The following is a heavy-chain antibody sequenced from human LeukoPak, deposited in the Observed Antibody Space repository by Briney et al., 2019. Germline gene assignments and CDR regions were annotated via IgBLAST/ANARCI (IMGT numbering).Heavy chain of an antibody. CDR1: GGTFSSYA. Sequence: GASVKVSCKASGGTFSSYAISWVRQAPGQGLEWMGGIIPIFGTANYAQKFQGRVTITADESASTAYMELCSLRSEDTAVYYCARGYCSGGSCYPFDYWGQGTLVTVSS. D-gene: IGHD2-15*01. CDR2: IIPIFGTA. J-gene: IGHJ4*02. V-gene: IGHV1-69*13. CDR3: ARGYCSGGSCYPFDY.